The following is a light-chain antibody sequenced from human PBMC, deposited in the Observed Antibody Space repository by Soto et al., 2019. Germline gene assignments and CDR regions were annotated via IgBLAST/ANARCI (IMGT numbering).Light chain of an antibody. V-gene: IGLV3-1*01. Sequence: SSELTQPPSVSVSPGQTASITCSGDKLGDKYACWYQQKPLQSPVLVIYEDRMRPSGIPERFAGSNSGNTATLAISGTQAMDEADYYCQAWDSSTVVFGGGTKLTVL. J-gene: IGLJ2*01. CDR1: KLGDKY. CDR2: EDR. CDR3: QAWDSSTVV.